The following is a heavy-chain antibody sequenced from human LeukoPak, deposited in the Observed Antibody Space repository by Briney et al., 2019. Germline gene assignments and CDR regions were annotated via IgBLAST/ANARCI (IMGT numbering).Heavy chain of an antibody. D-gene: IGHD6-19*01. CDR2: ISAYNGNA. J-gene: IGHJ3*01. V-gene: IGHV1-18*01. CDR3: ARGHSGWLYDVFDL. Sequence: SSVKVSCKASGYTFTSYGISWVRQAPGQGLEWMGWISAYNGNANYAQKLQGRVTITRNTSISTAYMELSSLRSEDTAVYYCARGHSGWLYDVFDLWGQGTMVTVSS. CDR1: GYTFTSYG.